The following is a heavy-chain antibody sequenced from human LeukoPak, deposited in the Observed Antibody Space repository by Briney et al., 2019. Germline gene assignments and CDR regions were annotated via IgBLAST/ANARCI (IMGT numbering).Heavy chain of an antibody. D-gene: IGHD5-18*01. CDR3: ARRVDTAMATNWFDP. V-gene: IGHV4-39*01. CDR2: IYYSGST. CDR1: GGSISSSSYY. J-gene: IGHJ5*02. Sequence: SETLSLTCTVSGGSISSSSYYWGWIRQPPGKGLEWIGSIYYSGSTYYNPSLKSRVTISVDTSKNQFSLKLSSVTAADTAVYYCARRVDTAMATNWFDPWGQGTLVTVSS.